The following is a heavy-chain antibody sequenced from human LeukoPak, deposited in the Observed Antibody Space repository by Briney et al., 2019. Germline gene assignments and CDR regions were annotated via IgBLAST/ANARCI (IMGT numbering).Heavy chain of an antibody. V-gene: IGHV3-7*01. CDR3: ARDRGSSGWYEFDY. Sequence: GGSLRLSSAASGFTSSSYWMSWVRQAPGKGLEWVANIKQDGSEKYYVDSVKSRFTISRDNAKNSLYLQMNSLRAEDTAVYYCARDRGSSGWYEFDYWGQGTLVTVSS. CDR2: IKQDGSEK. J-gene: IGHJ4*02. CDR1: GFTSSSYW. D-gene: IGHD6-19*01.